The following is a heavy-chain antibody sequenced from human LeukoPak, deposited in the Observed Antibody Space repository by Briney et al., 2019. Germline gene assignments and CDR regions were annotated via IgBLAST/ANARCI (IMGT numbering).Heavy chain of an antibody. CDR2: ISGSGGSA. Sequence: PGGSLRLSCAASGFTFSSYAMSWVRQAPGKGLEWVSTISGSGGSAYYADSVKGRFIISRDNAKNSLYLQMNSLRAEDTAVYYCATMQLVSVFDIWGQGTMVTVSS. V-gene: IGHV3-23*01. D-gene: IGHD6-6*01. CDR3: ATMQLVSVFDI. J-gene: IGHJ3*02. CDR1: GFTFSSYA.